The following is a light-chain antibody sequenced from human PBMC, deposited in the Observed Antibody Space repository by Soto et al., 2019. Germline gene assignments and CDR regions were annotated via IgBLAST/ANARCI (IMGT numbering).Light chain of an antibody. J-gene: IGKJ4*01. Sequence: DVQMTQSPSSLSASVGDRVTITCRASQSISSYLNGYQQKPGKAPKLLINAGSSLKSGVPSRLSGSGPGTDVNLTISRLRPEVLATNTCQQGYSTLLTFGGGTKVEIK. CDR1: QSISSY. CDR3: QQGYSTLLT. V-gene: IGKV1-39*01. CDR2: AGS.